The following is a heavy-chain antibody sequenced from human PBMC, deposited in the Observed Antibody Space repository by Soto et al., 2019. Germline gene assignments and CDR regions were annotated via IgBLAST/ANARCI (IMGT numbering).Heavy chain of an antibody. CDR3: AKGGRQWLVTSDFNY. V-gene: IGHV3-30*18. CDR2: VSHDGRNT. CDR1: GCTFSDYA. J-gene: IGHJ4*02. Sequence: PGVSLRLSCAASGCTFSDYAMHWVRQAPGKGLEWVAVVSHDGRNTHYADSVKGRFTISRDSSKNTVSMEMTSLRAEDTAVYYCAKGGRQWLVTSDFNYWGQGALVTVSS. D-gene: IGHD6-19*01.